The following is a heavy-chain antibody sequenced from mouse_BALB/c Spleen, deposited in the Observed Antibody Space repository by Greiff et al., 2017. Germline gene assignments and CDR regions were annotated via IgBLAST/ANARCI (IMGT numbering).Heavy chain of an antibody. CDR1: GYTFTEYI. V-gene: IGHV1-62-2*01. CDR3: ARHEDRDYGYYFDY. Sequence: LVESGAGLVKPGASVKLSCKASGYTFTEYIIHWVKQRSGQGLEWIGWFYPGSGSIKYNEKFKDKATLTADKSSSTVYMELSRLTSEDSAVYFCARHEDRDYGYYFDYWGQGTTLTVSS. J-gene: IGHJ2*01. D-gene: IGHD1-1*01. CDR2: FYPGSGSI.